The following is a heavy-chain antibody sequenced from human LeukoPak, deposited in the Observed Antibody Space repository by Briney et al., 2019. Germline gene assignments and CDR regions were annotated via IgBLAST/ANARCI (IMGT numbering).Heavy chain of an antibody. V-gene: IGHV3-11*01. J-gene: IGHJ6*02. D-gene: IGHD2-2*01. CDR1: GFTFSDYY. Sequence: GSLRLSCAASGFTFSDYYMSWIRQAPGKGPEWVSYISSSGSTIYYADSVKGRFTISRDNAKNSLYLQMNSLRAEDTAVYYCARDPSYYCSSTSCYFGAYYYYGMDVWGQGTTVTVSS. CDR3: ARDPSYYCSSTSCYFGAYYYYGMDV. CDR2: ISSSGSTI.